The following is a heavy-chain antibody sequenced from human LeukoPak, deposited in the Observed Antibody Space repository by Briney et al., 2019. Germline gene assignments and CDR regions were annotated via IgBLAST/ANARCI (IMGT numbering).Heavy chain of an antibody. Sequence: GGSLGLSFAASGFPFNTYAMSWVRPAPGKGLEWVSSMSGSGSSTYYADSVKGPFTISRDNSKNTLYLRMNSLRAEDTALYSCASARGYSSEYKWGQGTLVTVSS. CDR3: ASARGYSSEYK. D-gene: IGHD6-19*01. CDR1: GFPFNTYA. CDR2: MSGSGSST. J-gene: IGHJ4*02. V-gene: IGHV3-23*01.